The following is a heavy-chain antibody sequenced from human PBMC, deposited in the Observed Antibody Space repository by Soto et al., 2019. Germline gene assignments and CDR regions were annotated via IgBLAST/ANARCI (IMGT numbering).Heavy chain of an antibody. Sequence: EVQLVESGGGLVQPGGSLRLSCAASGFTVSSNYMSWVRQAPGKGLEWVSVIYSGGSTYYADSVKGRFTISRDNSKNTLYLQMNSLRAEDTAVYYCARVACSGGSCYFHYYYYMDVWGKGTTVTVSS. V-gene: IGHV3-66*01. J-gene: IGHJ6*03. CDR1: GFTVSSNY. D-gene: IGHD2-15*01. CDR2: IYSGGST. CDR3: ARVACSGGSCYFHYYYYMDV.